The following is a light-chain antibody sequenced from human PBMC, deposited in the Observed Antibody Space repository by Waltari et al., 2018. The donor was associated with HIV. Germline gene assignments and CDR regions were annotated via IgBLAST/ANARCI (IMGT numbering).Light chain of an antibody. V-gene: IGLV3-1*01. CDR1: SLGDKY. J-gene: IGLJ2*01. Sequence: SHELTQPPSVPVSPGQTASITCPGVSLGDKYASLYQQKPGQSRVLVISQDDKRPSGIPERFSGSNSGNTATLTITGTQAMDEADYYCQAWDSSTVLFGGGTKLTVL. CDR3: QAWDSSTVL. CDR2: QDD.